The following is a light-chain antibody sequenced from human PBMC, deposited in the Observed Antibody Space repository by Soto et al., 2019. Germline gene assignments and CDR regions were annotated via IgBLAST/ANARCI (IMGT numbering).Light chain of an antibody. V-gene: IGLV2-8*01. J-gene: IGLJ2*01. CDR2: EVS. Sequence: QSALTQPPSASGSPGQSITISCTGTSTDVGTYNYVSWYQQHPGKAPKLMIYEVSKRPSGVPDRFSGSKSGNTASLTVSGVQAEDEADYNCSSYAGSNKMIFGGGTKLTVL. CDR3: SSYAGSNKMI. CDR1: STDVGTYNY.